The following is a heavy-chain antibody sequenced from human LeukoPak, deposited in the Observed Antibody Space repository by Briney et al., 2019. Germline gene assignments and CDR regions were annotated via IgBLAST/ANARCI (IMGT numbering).Heavy chain of an antibody. CDR1: GYTFVSYW. J-gene: IGHJ4*02. D-gene: IGHD5-12*01. CDR3: ARGHLYDYSTTCYYFDY. Sequence: HGESLKISCKGSGYTFVSYWIGWVRQMPGKGLEWMGIIYPGDSDTRYSPSFQGQVTISADKSISTAYLQWNSLKASDTAMYYCARGHLYDYSTTCYYFDYWGQGTLVTVSS. V-gene: IGHV5-51*01. CDR2: IYPGDSDT.